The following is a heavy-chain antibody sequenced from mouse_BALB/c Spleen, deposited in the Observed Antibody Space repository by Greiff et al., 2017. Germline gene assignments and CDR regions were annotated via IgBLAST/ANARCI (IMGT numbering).Heavy chain of an antibody. Sequence: VQLKESGAELVKPGASVKLSCTASGFNIKDTYMHWVKQRPEQGLEWIGRIDPANGNTKYDPKFQGKATITADTSSNTAYLQLSSLTSEDTAVYYCARGGIDSSGYGWFAYWGQGTLVTVSA. J-gene: IGHJ3*01. D-gene: IGHD3-2*01. CDR1: GFNIKDTY. CDR2: IDPANGNT. V-gene: IGHV14-3*02. CDR3: ARGGIDSSGYGWFAY.